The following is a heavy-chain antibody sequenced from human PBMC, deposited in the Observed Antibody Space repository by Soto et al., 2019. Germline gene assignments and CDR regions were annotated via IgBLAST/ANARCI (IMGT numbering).Heavy chain of an antibody. CDR2: MNPSTGAT. D-gene: IGHD3-10*01. J-gene: IGHJ6*02. CDR3: ARASYGSGSYYLPDMDV. Sequence: VQLVQSGAEVKKPGASVKVSCKVSGYTFTSFDINWVRQATGQGLEWMGWMNPSTGATGYAEKFQGGVTMTRDTSISTAYMELSGLRSEDTAEYFCARASYGSGSYYLPDMDVWGQGTTVTVSS. CDR1: GYTFTSFD. V-gene: IGHV1-8*01.